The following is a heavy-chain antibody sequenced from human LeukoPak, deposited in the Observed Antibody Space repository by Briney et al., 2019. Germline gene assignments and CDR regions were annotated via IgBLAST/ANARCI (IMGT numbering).Heavy chain of an antibody. D-gene: IGHD2-2*01. J-gene: IGHJ4*02. CDR3: ARGQYALDY. V-gene: IGHV1-24*01. CDR1: GYSLSELS. CDR2: FDPGDDET. Sequence: GASVKVSCKVSGYSLSELSTHWVRQAPGQGLEWMGGFDPGDDETIYAQKFQGRVTMTEDTSTDTAYLELSSLRSDDTAVYYCARGQYALDYWGQGTLVTVSS.